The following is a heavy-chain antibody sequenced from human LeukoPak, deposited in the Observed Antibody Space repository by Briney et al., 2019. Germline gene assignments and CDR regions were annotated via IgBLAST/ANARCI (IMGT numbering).Heavy chain of an antibody. V-gene: IGHV1-69*01. CDR3: AHDSSSSFDDAFDI. CDR1: GGTFSSYA. D-gene: IGHD6-6*01. Sequence: SSVKVSCKASGGTFSSYAISWVRQAPGQGLEWMGGVIPIFGTANYAQKFQGRVKITADESTSTAYMELSSLRSEDTAVYYCAHDSSSSFDDAFDIWGQGTMVTVSS. J-gene: IGHJ3*02. CDR2: VIPIFGTA.